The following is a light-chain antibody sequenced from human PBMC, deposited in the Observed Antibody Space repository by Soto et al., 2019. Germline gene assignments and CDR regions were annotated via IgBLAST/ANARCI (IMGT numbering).Light chain of an antibody. CDR3: SSYTISSTFYV. Sequence: QSVLTQPASVSGSPGRSITLSCTGTSSDVGDYNYVSWYQQHPGKAPKLMIYDVSNRPSGVSNRFSGSKSGNTASLTISGLQAEDEADYYCSSYTISSTFYVFGTGTKVTVL. V-gene: IGLV2-14*01. CDR1: SSDVGDYNY. J-gene: IGLJ1*01. CDR2: DVS.